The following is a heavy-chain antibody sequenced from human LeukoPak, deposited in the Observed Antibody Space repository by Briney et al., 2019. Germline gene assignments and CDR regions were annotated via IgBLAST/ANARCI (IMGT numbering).Heavy chain of an antibody. CDR2: IYSGGST. V-gene: IGHV3-66*01. CDR1: GFTVSNNY. J-gene: IGHJ4*02. D-gene: IGHD2-21*02. Sequence: GGSLRLSCAASGFTVSNNYMSWVRQAPGKGLEWVSVIYSGGSTYYADSVKGRFTISRDNSKNTLYLQMNSLRAEDTAVYYCARGFRALAYCGGDCYSNDYWGQGTLVTVSS. CDR3: ARGFRALAYCGGDCYSNDY.